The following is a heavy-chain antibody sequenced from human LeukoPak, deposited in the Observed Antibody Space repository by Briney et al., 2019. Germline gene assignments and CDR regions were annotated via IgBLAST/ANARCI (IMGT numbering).Heavy chain of an antibody. J-gene: IGHJ4*02. CDR2: LYSGGST. CDR3: ARDDSKYYFDY. D-gene: IGHD2-21*01. CDR1: GFTVSSNY. Sequence: PGGSLRLSCAASGFTVSSNYMSWVRQAPGKGLEWVSVLYSGGSTYYADSVKGRFTISRDNSKNTLYLQMNSLRAEDTALYYCARDDSKYYFDYWGQGVLVTVSS. V-gene: IGHV3-66*01.